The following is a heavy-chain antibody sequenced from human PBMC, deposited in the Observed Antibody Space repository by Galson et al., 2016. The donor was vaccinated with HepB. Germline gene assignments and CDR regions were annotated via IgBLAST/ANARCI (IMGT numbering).Heavy chain of an antibody. CDR2: ISSSSNI. CDR1: GFTFSRFS. Sequence: SPRLSCAASGFTFSRFSMNWVRQAPGKGLEWISYISSSSNIYYADSVRGRFTISRDNANNSLYLQMNSLRAEDAAVYYCARDGFEKASRPPFEYWGQGTLVTVSS. J-gene: IGHJ4*02. CDR3: ARDGFEKASRPPFEY. V-gene: IGHV3-21*01. D-gene: IGHD6-6*01.